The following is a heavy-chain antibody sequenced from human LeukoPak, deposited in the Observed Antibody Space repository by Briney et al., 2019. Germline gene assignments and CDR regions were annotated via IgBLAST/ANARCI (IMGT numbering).Heavy chain of an antibody. D-gene: IGHD7-27*01. CDR2: ISYDGSNK. CDR1: GFTFSSYG. Sequence: GGSLRLSRAASGFTFSSYGMHWVRQAPGKGLEWVAVISYDGSNKYYADSVKGRFTISRDNSKNTLYLQMNSLRAEDTAVYYCARVGKRNGPTWGNYYYYYMDVWGKGTTVTVSS. J-gene: IGHJ6*03. V-gene: IGHV3-30*03. CDR3: ARVGKRNGPTWGNYYYYYMDV.